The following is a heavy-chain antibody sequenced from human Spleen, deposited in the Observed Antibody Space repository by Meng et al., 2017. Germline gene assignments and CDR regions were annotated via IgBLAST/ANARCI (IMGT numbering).Heavy chain of an antibody. CDR1: GFTFSNYG. CDR3: ASDPFDAFDI. J-gene: IGHJ3*02. CDR2: ITGSSNYI. V-gene: IGHV3-21*01. Sequence: GESLKISCAASGFTFSNYGMNWVRQAPGKGLEWVSSITGSSNYIYYADSVKGRFTISRDNAKNSLHLQMNSLRAEDAAVYYCASDPFDAFDIWGQGTMVTVS.